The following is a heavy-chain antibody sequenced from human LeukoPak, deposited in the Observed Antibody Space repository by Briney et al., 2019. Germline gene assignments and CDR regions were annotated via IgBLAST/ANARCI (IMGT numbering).Heavy chain of an antibody. V-gene: IGHV1-18*01. Sequence: ASVKVSCKASGYTFTSNGISWVRQAPGQGLEWMGWINAANGNTKSSQKFQGRVTITRDTSATTAYMELSSLRSEDTAVYYCARGGTFDYWGQGTLVTVSS. J-gene: IGHJ4*02. CDR2: INAANGNT. CDR3: ARGGTFDY. CDR1: GYTFTSNG.